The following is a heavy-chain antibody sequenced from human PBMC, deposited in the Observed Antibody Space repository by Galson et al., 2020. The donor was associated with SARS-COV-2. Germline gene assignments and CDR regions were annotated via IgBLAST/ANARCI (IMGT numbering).Heavy chain of an antibody. V-gene: IGHV4-61*09. J-gene: IGHJ6*02. CDR1: GGSVTSGSYY. D-gene: IGHD3-16*01. CDR3: AGEQLGGYYGVDV. Sequence: SQTLSLTCTVSGGSVTSGSYYWSWIRQPAGKGLESIGHIYISGNTNYSPSLKSRATISLDTSKNQFSLTLTSVTATDTAIYYCAGEQLGGYYGVDVWGQGTTVTVSS. CDR2: IYISGNT.